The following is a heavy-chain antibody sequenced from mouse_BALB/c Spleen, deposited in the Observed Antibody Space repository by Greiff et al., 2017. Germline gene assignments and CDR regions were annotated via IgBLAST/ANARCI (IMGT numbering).Heavy chain of an antibody. CDR2: ISSGGST. V-gene: IGHV5-6-5*01. Sequence: EVMLVESGGGLVKPGGSLKLSCAASGFTFSSYAMSWVRQTPEKRLEWVASISSGGSTYYPDSVKGRFTISRDNARNILYLQMSSLRSEDTAMYYCARVYYGHEYFDYWGQGTTLTVSS. D-gene: IGHD1-1*01. CDR3: ARVYYGHEYFDY. J-gene: IGHJ2*01. CDR1: GFTFSSYA.